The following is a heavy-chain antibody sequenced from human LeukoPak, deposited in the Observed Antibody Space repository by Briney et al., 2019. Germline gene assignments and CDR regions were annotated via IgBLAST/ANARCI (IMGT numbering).Heavy chain of an antibody. CDR2: INPNSGGT. Sequence: ASVKVSCKASVYTFTGYYMHWVRQAPGQGLEWMGWINPNSGGTNYAQKFQGRVTMTRDTSTSTVYMELSSLRSEDTAVYYCARAHPYGYYFDYWGQGTLVTVSS. V-gene: IGHV1-2*02. CDR3: ARAHPYGYYFDY. J-gene: IGHJ4*02. CDR1: VYTFTGYY. D-gene: IGHD4-17*01.